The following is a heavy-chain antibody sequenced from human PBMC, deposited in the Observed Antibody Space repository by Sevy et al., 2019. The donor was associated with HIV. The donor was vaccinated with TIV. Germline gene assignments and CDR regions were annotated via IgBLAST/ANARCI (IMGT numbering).Heavy chain of an antibody. J-gene: IGHJ3*02. CDR2: TYYRSKWYN. V-gene: IGHV6-1*01. Sequence: QSQTLSLTCAIYGDSVSSNSAAWNWIRQSPSRGLEWLGRTYYRSKWYNDYAVSVKSRITINPDTSKNQFSLQLNSVTPEDTAVYYCAREYSSGWYRDDAFDIWGQGTMVTVSS. CDR1: GDSVSSNSAA. CDR3: AREYSSGWYRDDAFDI. D-gene: IGHD6-19*01.